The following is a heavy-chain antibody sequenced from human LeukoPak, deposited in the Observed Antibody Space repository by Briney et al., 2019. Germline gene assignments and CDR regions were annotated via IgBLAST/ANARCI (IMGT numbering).Heavy chain of an antibody. V-gene: IGHV7-4-1*02. Sequence: ASVKVSCKASGYTFTDYAIKWVRQAPGQGLEWMGWINTYTGNPTYAQGFTGRFVFSLDTSVSTAYLQISSLKADDTAVYYCARDPYTSSSWYRGRANNWFDPWGQGTLVTVSS. J-gene: IGHJ5*02. D-gene: IGHD6-13*01. CDR3: ARDPYTSSSWYRGRANNWFDP. CDR1: GYTFTDYA. CDR2: INTYTGNP.